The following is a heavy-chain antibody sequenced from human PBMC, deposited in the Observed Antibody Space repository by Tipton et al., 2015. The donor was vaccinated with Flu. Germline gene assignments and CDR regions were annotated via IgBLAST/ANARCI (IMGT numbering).Heavy chain of an antibody. D-gene: IGHD4-17*01. Sequence: TLSLTCTVSGGSISSYYWSWIRQPAEKGLEWIGRIYTSGSTNYNPSLKSRVTMSVDTSKNQFSLKLSSVTAADTAVYYCASLYGDYISGFLSYYYYGMDVWGQGTTVTVSS. V-gene: IGHV4-4*07. CDR2: IYTSGST. CDR3: ASLYGDYISGFLSYYYYGMDV. J-gene: IGHJ6*02. CDR1: GGSISSYY.